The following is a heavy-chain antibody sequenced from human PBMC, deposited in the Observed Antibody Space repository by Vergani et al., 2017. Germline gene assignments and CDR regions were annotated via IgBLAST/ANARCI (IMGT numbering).Heavy chain of an antibody. D-gene: IGHD3-22*01. CDR3: VIDGTDIIVSSSDYSHLLYY. Sequence: QVSLVESGGGVVQPGRSLTLTCSASGFGFKNFAMNWVRQAPGKGLAWVATISKDGTHDYYEPSVRGRFAVSRDNFKNTMYLQMDRDTTDDTALYFCVIDGTDIIVSSSDYSHLLYYWGEGSLVTVSS. CDR1: GFGFKNFA. J-gene: IGHJ4*02. CDR2: ISKDGTHD. V-gene: IGHV3-30*03.